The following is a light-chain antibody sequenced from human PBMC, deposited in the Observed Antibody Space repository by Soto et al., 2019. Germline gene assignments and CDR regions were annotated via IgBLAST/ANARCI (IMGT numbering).Light chain of an antibody. J-gene: IGLJ2*01. CDR3: QSYDSSLSAVV. V-gene: IGLV1-40*01. CDR2: GNT. Sequence: QSVLTQPPSVSGARGQRVTISCTGSSSNIGAGYDVHWYQHLPGTAPKLLMYGNTNRPSGVPDRFSGSKSGTSASLAITGLQAEDEADYYCQSYDSSLSAVVFGGGTKLTVL. CDR1: SSNIGAGYD.